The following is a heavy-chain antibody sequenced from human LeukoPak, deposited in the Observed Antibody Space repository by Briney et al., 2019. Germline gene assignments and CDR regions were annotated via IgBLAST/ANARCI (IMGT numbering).Heavy chain of an antibody. Sequence: PSETLSLTCAVSGGSISSGGYSWSWIRQPPGKGLEWIGYIYHSGSTYYNPSLKSRVTISVDRSKNQFSLKLSSVTAADTAVYYCARGPYSSGWDVPLFFDYWGQGTLVTVSS. CDR2: IYHSGST. CDR1: GGSISSGGYS. V-gene: IGHV4-30-2*01. CDR3: ARGPYSSGWDVPLFFDY. J-gene: IGHJ4*02. D-gene: IGHD6-19*01.